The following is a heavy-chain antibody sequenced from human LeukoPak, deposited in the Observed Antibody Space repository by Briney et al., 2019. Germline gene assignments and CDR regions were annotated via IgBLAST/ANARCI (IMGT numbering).Heavy chain of an antibody. D-gene: IGHD2-21*02. Sequence: GGSLRLSCAASGFTFRGYSMNWVRQFPGKGLEWVSFITSTSDDMLYADSVKGRFTISRDNAKNTLYLQMNSLRAEDTAVYFCARTAGHYFDYWGQGGLHTVSS. V-gene: IGHV3-21*06. CDR1: GFTFRGYS. J-gene: IGHJ4*02. CDR3: ARTAGHYFDY. CDR2: ITSTSDDM.